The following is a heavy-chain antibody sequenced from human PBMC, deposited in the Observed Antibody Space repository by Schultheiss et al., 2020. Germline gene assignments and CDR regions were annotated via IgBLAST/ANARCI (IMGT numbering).Heavy chain of an antibody. J-gene: IGHJ3*02. CDR1: GGSINIGGYY. CDR2: IYYSGNT. CDR3: ARDYCGVWTRSWECAFDI. V-gene: IGHV4-31*03. Sequence: SETLSLTCTVSGGSINIGGYYWSWIRQHPGKGLEWIGYIYYSGNTYSNPSLRIRATISLDTSKNQFSLKLISVTAADTAVYYCARDYCGVWTRSWECAFDIWGQGTLVTVSS. D-gene: IGHD3-3*01.